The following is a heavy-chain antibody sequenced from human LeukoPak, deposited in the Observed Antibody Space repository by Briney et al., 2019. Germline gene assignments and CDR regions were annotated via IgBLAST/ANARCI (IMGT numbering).Heavy chain of an antibody. CDR1: GGSISSGSYY. CDR3: ARVVTGNFDY. V-gene: IGHV4-30-2*01. Sequence: PSETLSLTCTVSGGSISSGSYYWSWIRQPPGKGLEWIGYIYHSGSTYYNPSLKSRVTISVDRSKNQFSLKLSSVTAADTAVYYCARVVTGNFDYWGQGTLVTVSS. CDR2: IYHSGST. D-gene: IGHD4-17*01. J-gene: IGHJ4*02.